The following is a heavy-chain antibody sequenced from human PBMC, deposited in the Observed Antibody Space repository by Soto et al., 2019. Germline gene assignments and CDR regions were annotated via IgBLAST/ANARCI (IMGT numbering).Heavy chain of an antibody. Sequence: PGWSLRLSCVDSGITFSSYEMNWVRQAPGKGLEWISYITNSGSAVDYADSVKGRFIISRDNAKNSLYLQMNSLRADDTAVYYCARGNYYYGMDVWGQGTTVTVSS. CDR3: ARGNYYYGMDV. CDR1: GITFSSYE. J-gene: IGHJ6*02. CDR2: ITNSGSAV. V-gene: IGHV3-48*03.